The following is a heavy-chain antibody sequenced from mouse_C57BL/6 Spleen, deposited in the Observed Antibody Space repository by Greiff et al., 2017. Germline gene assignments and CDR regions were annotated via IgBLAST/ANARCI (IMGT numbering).Heavy chain of an antibody. V-gene: IGHV1-82*01. D-gene: IGHD1-1*01. J-gene: IGHJ2*01. CDR2: IYPGDGDT. Sequence: VMLVESGPELVKPGASVKISCKASGYAFSSSWMNWVKQRPGKGLEWIGRIYPGDGDTNYNGKFKGKATLTADKSSSTAYMQLSSLTSEDSAVYFCARWKDYGSSYGDYWGQGTTLTVSS. CDR1: GYAFSSSW. CDR3: ARWKDYGSSYGDY.